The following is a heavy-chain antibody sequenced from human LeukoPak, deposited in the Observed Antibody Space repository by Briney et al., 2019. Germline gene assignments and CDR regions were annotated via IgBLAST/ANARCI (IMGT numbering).Heavy chain of an antibody. J-gene: IGHJ5*02. CDR2: ISSDSSSI. CDR3: ARHDWFDP. V-gene: IGHV3-48*01. CDR1: GFTFSNYR. Sequence: GGSLRLSCAASGFTFSNYRMNWVRQAPGKGLEWVSYISSDSSSIYYADSVKGRFTISRDNSKNTLYLQVNSLRAEDTAVYYCARHDWFDPWGRGTLVTVSS.